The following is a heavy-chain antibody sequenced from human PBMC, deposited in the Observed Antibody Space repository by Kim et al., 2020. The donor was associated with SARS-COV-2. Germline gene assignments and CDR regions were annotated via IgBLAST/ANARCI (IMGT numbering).Heavy chain of an antibody. Sequence: GGSLRLSCAASGFTFSSYSMNWVRQAPGKGLEWVSYISSSSSTIYYADSVKGRFTISRDNAKNSLYLQMNSLRAEDTAVYYCARGGGAWSSSPVDYWGQGTLVTVSS. D-gene: IGHD6-6*01. CDR2: ISSSSSTI. J-gene: IGHJ4*02. CDR1: GFTFSSYS. V-gene: IGHV3-48*04. CDR3: ARGGGAWSSSPVDY.